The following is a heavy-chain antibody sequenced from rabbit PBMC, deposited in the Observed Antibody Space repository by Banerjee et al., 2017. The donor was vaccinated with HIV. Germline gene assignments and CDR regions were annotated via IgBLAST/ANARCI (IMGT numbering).Heavy chain of an antibody. CDR1: GFSFSASHY. Sequence: QSLEESGGDLVKPGASLTLTCTASGFSFSASHYMCWVRQAPGKGLEWIACIYTTTDTTWYASWAKGRFTISKTSSTTVTLQMTSLTAADTVTYFCARNYGGSDLWGQGTLVTVS. CDR3: ARNYGGSDL. V-gene: IGHV1S40*01. CDR2: IYTTTDTT. J-gene: IGHJ3*01. D-gene: IGHD4-2*01.